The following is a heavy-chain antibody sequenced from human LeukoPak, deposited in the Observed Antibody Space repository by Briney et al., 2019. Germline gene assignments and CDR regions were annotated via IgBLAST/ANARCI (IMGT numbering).Heavy chain of an antibody. J-gene: IGHJ4*02. D-gene: IGHD3-16*01. CDR2: IKQDGSEK. CDR1: GFTFSSYW. Sequence: GGSLRLSCAASGFTFSSYWMSWVRQAPGKGLEWVANIKQDGSEKYYVDSVKGRFTISRDNAKNSLYLQMNSLRAEDTAVYYCATTRWARMITFGGATGGSFWGQGTLVTVSS. V-gene: IGHV3-7*01. CDR3: ATTRWARMITFGGATGGSF.